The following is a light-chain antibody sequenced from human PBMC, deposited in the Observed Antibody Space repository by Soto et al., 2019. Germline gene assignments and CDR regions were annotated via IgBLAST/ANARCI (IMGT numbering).Light chain of an antibody. J-gene: IGKJ1*01. CDR1: QGINSY. Sequence: DIQLTQSPSVLSASVGDRVTITCRASQGINSYLAWYQQKPGKVPKLLIFAASTLHGGVPSRFSGSGSGTEFPPTISSLQPEVFTPYYCKPLISSPRTFAQGPKV. V-gene: IGKV1-9*01. CDR3: KPLISSPRT. CDR2: AAS.